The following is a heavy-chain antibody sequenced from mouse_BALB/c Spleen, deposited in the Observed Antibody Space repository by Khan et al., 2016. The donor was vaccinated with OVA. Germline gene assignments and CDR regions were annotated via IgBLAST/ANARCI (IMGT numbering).Heavy chain of an antibody. CDR1: GYTFTSYW. Sequence: QVQLQQSGAELAKPGASVKMSCKASGYTFTSYWMHWVKQRPGQGLEWIGFINPTTGYTEYNQKFKDKATLTADKSYSTAYMQLSSLTSDDYAVXYCARSPPMITLLSYLGHGTLVTVSA. CDR3: ARSPPMITLLSY. CDR2: INPTTGYT. D-gene: IGHD2-4*01. V-gene: IGHV1-7*01. J-gene: IGHJ3*01.